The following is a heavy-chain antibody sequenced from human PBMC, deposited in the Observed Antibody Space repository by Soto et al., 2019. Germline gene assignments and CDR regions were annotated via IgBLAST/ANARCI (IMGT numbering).Heavy chain of an antibody. V-gene: IGHV3-73*01. CDR3: AGHSGYCLGGICYVTV. D-gene: IGHD2-15*01. J-gene: IGHJ4*02. CDR2: IRSKANSYAT. CDR1: VFTFSGSA. Sequence: GGSLRLSCAASVFTFSGSAMHWVRQASGKGLEWVGRIRSKANSYATAYAASVKGRFTISADKFSSTAYLQLSSPKASDTAIYYCAGHSGYCLGGICYVTVWGQGSLVTVSS.